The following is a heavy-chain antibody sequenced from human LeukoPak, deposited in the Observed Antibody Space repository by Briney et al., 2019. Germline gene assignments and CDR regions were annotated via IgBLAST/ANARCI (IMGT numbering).Heavy chain of an antibody. Sequence: GASVKVSCKASGYTFTGYYMHWVRQAPGQGLEWMGRINPNSGGTSYAQKFQGRVTMTRDTSISTAYMELSRLRSDDTAVYYCARFWGELYYYDSSGYYSHFDYWGQGTLVTVSS. CDR1: GYTFTGYY. D-gene: IGHD3-22*01. V-gene: IGHV1-2*06. CDR2: INPNSGGT. CDR3: ARFWGELYYYDSSGYYSHFDY. J-gene: IGHJ4*02.